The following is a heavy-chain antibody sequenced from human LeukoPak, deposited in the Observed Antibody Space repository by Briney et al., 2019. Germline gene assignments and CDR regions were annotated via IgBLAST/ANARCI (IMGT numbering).Heavy chain of an antibody. CDR1: GFTFSSYW. Sequence: SGGSLRLSCAASGFTFSSYWMSWVRQAPGKGLEWVANIKQDGSEKYYVDSVKGRFTISRDNAKNSLYLQMNSLRAADTAVYYCAKDRSGSYDAFNIWGQGTMVTVSS. V-gene: IGHV3-7*01. D-gene: IGHD1-26*01. CDR2: IKQDGSEK. J-gene: IGHJ3*02. CDR3: AKDRSGSYDAFNI.